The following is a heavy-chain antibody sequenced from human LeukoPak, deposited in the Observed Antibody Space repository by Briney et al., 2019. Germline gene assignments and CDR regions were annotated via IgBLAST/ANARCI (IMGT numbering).Heavy chain of an antibody. CDR3: ARSRPNVLRYFDGGGDY. J-gene: IGHJ4*02. V-gene: IGHV4-38-2*02. Sequence: PSETLSLTCTVSGYSISSGYYWGWIRQPPGKGLEWIGSIYHSGSTYYNPSLKSRVTISVDTSKNQFSLKLSSVTAADTAVYYCARSRPNVLRYFDGGGDYWGQGTLVTVSS. CDR2: IYHSGST. CDR1: GYSISSGYY. D-gene: IGHD3-9*01.